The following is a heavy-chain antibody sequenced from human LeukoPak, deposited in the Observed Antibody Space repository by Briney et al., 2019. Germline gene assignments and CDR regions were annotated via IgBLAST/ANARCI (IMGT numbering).Heavy chain of an antibody. CDR3: ARADRLDGGPYLIGP. J-gene: IGHJ5*02. CDR1: GYSFTDYY. Sequence: ASVKVSCKTSGYSFTDYYMHWVRQAPGQGLEWMGWINPNSGSKSSAQKFQGRVTMTRDTSITTVYMEVSWLTSDDTAIYYCARADRLDGGPYLIGPWGQGTLVTVSS. D-gene: IGHD2-21*01. CDR2: INPNSGSK. V-gene: IGHV1-2*02.